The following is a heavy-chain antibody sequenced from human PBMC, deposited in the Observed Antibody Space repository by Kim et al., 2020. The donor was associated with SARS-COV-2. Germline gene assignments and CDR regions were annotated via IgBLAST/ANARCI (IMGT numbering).Heavy chain of an antibody. CDR3: ARPHCNVGGCYLAYYGLDV. D-gene: IGHD3-16*02. Sequence: VGSLRLSCAASGFTFSTSAIHWVRQTPGKGLEWVAVISADGRTKYYGDAVRGRFTVSRDNSQNALYLEMDNLRPDDTAVYYCARPHCNVGGCYLAYYGLDVWGRGTTVTVSS. J-gene: IGHJ6*02. CDR1: GFTFSTSA. V-gene: IGHV3-30-3*01. CDR2: ISADGRTK.